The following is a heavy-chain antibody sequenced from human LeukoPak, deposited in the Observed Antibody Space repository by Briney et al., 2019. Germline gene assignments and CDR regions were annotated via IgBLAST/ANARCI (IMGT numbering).Heavy chain of an antibody. Sequence: GESLKISCKGSGYRFTSYWIGWVRQMPGKGLEWMGIIYPGDSDIRYSPSFQGQVTISADKSISTAYLHWSSLKASDTAMYYCARREDNGSLDYWGQGTLVTVSS. CDR2: IYPGDSDI. V-gene: IGHV5-51*01. J-gene: IGHJ4*02. CDR3: ARREDNGSLDY. D-gene: IGHD1-14*01. CDR1: GYRFTSYW.